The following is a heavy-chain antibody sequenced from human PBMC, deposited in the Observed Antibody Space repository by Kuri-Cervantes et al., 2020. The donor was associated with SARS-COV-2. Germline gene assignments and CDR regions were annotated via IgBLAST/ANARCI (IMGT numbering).Heavy chain of an antibody. V-gene: IGHV3-21*01. J-gene: IGHJ6*03. D-gene: IGHD3-3*01. CDR1: GFTFSSYS. Sequence: GGSLRLSCAASGFTFSSYSMNWVRQAPGKGLEWVSSISSSSYIYYADSVKGRFTISRDNAKNSLYLQMNSLRAEDTAVYYCAGSYFWSANGSCCYYYYYMDVWGKGTTVTVSS. CDR2: ISSSSYI. CDR3: AGSYFWSANGSCCYYYYYMDV.